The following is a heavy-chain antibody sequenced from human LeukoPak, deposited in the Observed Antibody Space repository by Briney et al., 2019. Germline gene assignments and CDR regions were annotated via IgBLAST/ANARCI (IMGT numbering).Heavy chain of an antibody. CDR3: ARARNYHDSSGYYYEGDAFDI. CDR1: GGCFRCYY. CDR2: INHSGST. V-gene: IGHV4-34*01. J-gene: IGHJ3*02. D-gene: IGHD3-22*01. Sequence: SDTESLLFDVRGGCFRCYYWRWIRQPQEKGREWSGEINHSGSTNYNPSLKSRVTISVDTSKNQFSLKLSSVTAADTAVYYCARARNYHDSSGYYYEGDAFDIWGQGTMVTVSS.